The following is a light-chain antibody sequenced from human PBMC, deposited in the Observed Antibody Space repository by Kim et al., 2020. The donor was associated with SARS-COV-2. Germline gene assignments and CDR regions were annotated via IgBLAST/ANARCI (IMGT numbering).Light chain of an antibody. Sequence: QSVLTQPASVSGSPGQSITISCTGISSAVGTYYLVSWYQHHPGKAPKLIIYEDTKRSSGISNRFSGSKSGNTASLAISGLQAEDEADYYCCSFAGVAFGGGTQLTVL. J-gene: IGLJ2*01. CDR2: EDT. CDR3: CSFAGVA. CDR1: SSAVGTYYL. V-gene: IGLV2-23*01.